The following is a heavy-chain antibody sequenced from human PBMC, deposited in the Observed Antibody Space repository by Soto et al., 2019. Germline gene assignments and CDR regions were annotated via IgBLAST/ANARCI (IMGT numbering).Heavy chain of an antibody. J-gene: IGHJ5*02. CDR2: IYHSGST. Sequence: SETLSLTCTVSGGSISSYYWSWIRQPPGKGLEWIGYIYHSGSTYYNSSLKSRVTISVDRSKNQFSLKLSSVTAADTAVYYCARVPTPWGQGTLVTVSS. CDR3: ARVPTP. V-gene: IGHV4-59*12. CDR1: GGSISSYY. D-gene: IGHD2-2*01.